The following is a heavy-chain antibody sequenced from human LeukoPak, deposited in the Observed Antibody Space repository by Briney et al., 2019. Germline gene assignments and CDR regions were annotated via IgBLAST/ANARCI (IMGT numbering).Heavy chain of an antibody. CDR1: GYTFTMYA. V-gene: IGHV7-4-1*02. CDR3: ARDRGGYVAY. CDR2: INTNTGNP. Sequence: ASVKVSCKASGYTFTMYAINWVRQAPGQGLEWMGWINTNTGNPTYAQGFTGRFVFSSDTSVSAAYLQINSLKAEDTAVYYCARDRGGYVAYWGQGTLVTVSS. J-gene: IGHJ4*02. D-gene: IGHD5-12*01.